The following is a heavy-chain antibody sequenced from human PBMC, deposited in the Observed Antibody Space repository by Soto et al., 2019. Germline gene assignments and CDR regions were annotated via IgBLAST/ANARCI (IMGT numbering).Heavy chain of an antibody. CDR1: GSTFSTLY. D-gene: IGHD3-10*01. CDR2: MHANTGLT. CDR3: ARYIFGQGFIS. V-gene: IGHV1-8*01. J-gene: IGHJ4*02. Sequence: QVQLVQSGAEVKKPGASVKVSCKASGSTFSTLYLNWVRQAPGQGLDWMGWMHANTGLTWHARKFQGRPRMTRDTSISTAYMELSSLRADDTAVYYCARYIFGQGFISWGQGTLVTVSS.